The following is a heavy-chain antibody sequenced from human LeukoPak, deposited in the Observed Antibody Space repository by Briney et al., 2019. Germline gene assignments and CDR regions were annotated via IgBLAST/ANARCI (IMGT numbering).Heavy chain of an antibody. CDR2: ISGSGGST. CDR1: GFIFSNYW. D-gene: IGHD3-22*01. J-gene: IGHJ4*02. V-gene: IGHV3-23*01. Sequence: GGSLRLSCVASGFIFSNYWMSWVRQAPGKGLEWVSAISGSGGSTYYADSVKGRFTISRDNSKNTLYLQMNSLRAEDTAVYYCANGDYDSSGYYFDYWGQGTLVTVSS. CDR3: ANGDYDSSGYYFDY.